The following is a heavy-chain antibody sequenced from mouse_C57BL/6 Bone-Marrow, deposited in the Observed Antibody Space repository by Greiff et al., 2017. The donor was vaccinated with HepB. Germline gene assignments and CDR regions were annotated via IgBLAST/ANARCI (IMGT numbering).Heavy chain of an antibody. V-gene: IGHV1-81*01. CDR1: GYTFTSYG. CDR2: IYPRSGNT. J-gene: IGHJ3*01. CDR3: LGVWFAY. Sequence: QVQLQQSGAELARPGASVKLSCKASGYTFTSYGISWVKQRTGQGLKWIGEIYPRSGNTYYNEKFKGKATLTADKSSSTAYMELRSLTSEDSAVYFCLGVWFAYWGQGTLVTVSA.